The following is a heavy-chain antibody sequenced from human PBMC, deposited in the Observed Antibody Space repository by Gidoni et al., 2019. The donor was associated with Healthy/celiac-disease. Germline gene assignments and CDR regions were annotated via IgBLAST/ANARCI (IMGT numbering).Heavy chain of an antibody. V-gene: IGHV4-39*01. Sequence: LQLQESGPGLVKPSETLSLTCTVPGGSISSSSYYWGWIRQPPGKGREWIGSNYYSGSTYYNPSLKSRVTISVDTSKNQFSLKLSSVTAADTAVYYCARLISAIDAFDIWGQGTMVTVSS. J-gene: IGHJ3*02. CDR3: ARLISAIDAFDI. CDR2: NYYSGST. CDR1: GGSISSSSYY. D-gene: IGHD6-25*01.